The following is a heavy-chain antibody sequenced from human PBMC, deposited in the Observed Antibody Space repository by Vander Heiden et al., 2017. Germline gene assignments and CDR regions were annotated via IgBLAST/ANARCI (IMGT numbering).Heavy chain of an antibody. D-gene: IGHD2-2*01. CDR1: GYTFTGYY. CDR2: INPNSGGT. CDR3: ARVSPDCSSTSCYLDY. V-gene: IGHV1-2*02. Sequence: QVQLVQSGAEVKKPGASVKVSCKASGYTFTGYYMHWVRQAPGQGLEWMGWINPNSGGTNYAQKLQGRVTMTRDTSISTAYMELSRLRSDETAVYYCARVSPDCSSTSCYLDYWGQGTLVTVSS. J-gene: IGHJ4*02.